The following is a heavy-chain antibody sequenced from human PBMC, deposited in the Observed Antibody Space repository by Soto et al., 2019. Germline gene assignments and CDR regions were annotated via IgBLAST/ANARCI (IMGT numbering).Heavy chain of an antibody. CDR3: ARQGSGSEYPQYFYYGMDV. CDR2: INPNSGVA. D-gene: IGHD5-12*01. V-gene: IGHV1-2*02. J-gene: IGHJ6*02. Sequence: VELVQSGAEVEKPGAAVRISCKTSGYTFTAYYIHWVRQAPGQGLEWMGWINPNSGVANYAQKFQGRVTMTRDTSISTVYMELTKMRSEDTTIYYCARQGSGSEYPQYFYYGMDVWGQGTKAAASS. CDR1: GYTFTAYY.